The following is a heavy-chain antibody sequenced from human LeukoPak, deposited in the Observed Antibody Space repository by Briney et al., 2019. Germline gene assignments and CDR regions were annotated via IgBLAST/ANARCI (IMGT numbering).Heavy chain of an antibody. D-gene: IGHD3-10*01. Sequence: SETLSLTCTVSGGSISSGSYYWGWIRQPAGKGLEWIGRIYTSGSTNYNPSLKSRVTISVDTSKNQFSLKLSSVTAADTAVYYCARAPHITMVRGVIITGKYYFDYWGQGTLVTVSS. J-gene: IGHJ4*02. CDR1: GGSISSGSYY. CDR3: ARAPHITMVRGVIITGKYYFDY. CDR2: IYTSGST. V-gene: IGHV4-61*02.